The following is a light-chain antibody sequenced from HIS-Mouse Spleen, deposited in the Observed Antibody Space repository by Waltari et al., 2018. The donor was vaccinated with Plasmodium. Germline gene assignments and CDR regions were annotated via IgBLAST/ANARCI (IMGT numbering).Light chain of an antibody. CDR3: QQYNNWSFT. Sequence: EIVMTQSPATLSVSPGERATLSCRASQSVSSNLAWYKQKHGQAPRLLIYGASTRATGIPARFSGSGSGTEFTLTISSLQSEDFAVYYCQQYNNWSFTFGPGTKVDIK. CDR1: QSVSSN. V-gene: IGKV3-15*01. J-gene: IGKJ3*01. CDR2: GAS.